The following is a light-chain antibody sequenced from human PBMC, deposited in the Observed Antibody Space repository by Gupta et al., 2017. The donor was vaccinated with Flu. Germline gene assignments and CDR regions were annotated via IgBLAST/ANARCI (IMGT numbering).Light chain of an antibody. V-gene: IGKV3-15*01. J-gene: IGKJ1*01. CDR1: QSVGTT. CDR2: GAS. CDR3: QQENSWPRT. Sequence: EIVMTQSPATLSVSPGERATLSCRASQSVGTTLAWYQQKRGQPPRLLIYGASTRANGIPARFSGSGSGTEFTLTISSLQSEDFAVYCCQQENSWPRTFGQGTKVETK.